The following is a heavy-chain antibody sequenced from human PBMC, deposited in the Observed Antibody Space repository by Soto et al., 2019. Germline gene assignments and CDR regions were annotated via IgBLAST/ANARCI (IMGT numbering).Heavy chain of an antibody. V-gene: IGHV3-23*01. Sequence: EVQQLESGGGLVQPGGSLRLSCAASGFTFSSYAMSWVRQAPGKGLEWVSAISGSGGSTYYADSVKGRFTISRDNSKNTLYLQMNSLRAEDTAVYYCAKAPTNYGSGSYYYYWGQGTLVTVSS. CDR1: GFTFSSYA. CDR2: ISGSGGST. CDR3: AKAPTNYGSGSYYYY. J-gene: IGHJ4*02. D-gene: IGHD3-10*01.